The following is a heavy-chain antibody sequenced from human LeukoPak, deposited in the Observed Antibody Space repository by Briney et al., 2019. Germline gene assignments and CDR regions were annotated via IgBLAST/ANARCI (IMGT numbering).Heavy chain of an antibody. CDR3: AKTVSRYEGIFDY. CDR2: IRYDGSNK. Sequence: GGSLRLSCATSGFTFSSYGMHWVRQAPGKGLEWLAFIRYDGSNKYHGDSVKGRFTISRDNSKNTLYLQMNSLRAEDTAVYYCAKTVSRYEGIFDYWGQGTLVTVSS. V-gene: IGHV3-30*02. CDR1: GFTFSSYG. D-gene: IGHD1-1*01. J-gene: IGHJ4*02.